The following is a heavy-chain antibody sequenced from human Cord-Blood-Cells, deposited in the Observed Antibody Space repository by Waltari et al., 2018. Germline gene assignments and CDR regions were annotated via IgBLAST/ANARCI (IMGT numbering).Heavy chain of an antibody. D-gene: IGHD3-9*01. CDR2: INHSGST. J-gene: IGHJ6*02. Sequence: QVQLQQWGAGLLKPSETLSLTCAVYGGSFSGHYWSWIRQPPGKGLEWIGEINHSGSTNYNPSLKSRVTISVDTSKNQFSLKLSSVTAADTAVYYCASGHYDILTGYYYGMDVWGQGTTVTVSS. V-gene: IGHV4-34*01. CDR1: GGSFSGHY. CDR3: ASGHYDILTGYYYGMDV.